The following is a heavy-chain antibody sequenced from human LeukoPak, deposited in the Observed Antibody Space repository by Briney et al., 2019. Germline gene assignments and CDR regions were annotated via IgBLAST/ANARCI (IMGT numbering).Heavy chain of an antibody. CDR3: AGRTEDIVGAAVDY. V-gene: IGHV4-39*07. CDR2: IYYSGST. J-gene: IGHJ4*02. CDR1: GGSISSSSYY. D-gene: IGHD1-26*01. Sequence: SETLSLTCTVSGGSISSSSYYWGWIRQPPGKGLEWIGSIYYSGSTYYNPSLKSRVTISVDTSKNQFSLKLSSVTAADTAVYYCAGRTEDIVGAAVDYWGQGTLVTVSS.